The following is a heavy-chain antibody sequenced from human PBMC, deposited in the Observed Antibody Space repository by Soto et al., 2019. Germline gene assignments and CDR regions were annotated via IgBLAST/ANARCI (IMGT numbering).Heavy chain of an antibody. V-gene: IGHV3-30-3*01. J-gene: IGHJ4*02. CDR2: ISYDGTIK. CDR1: GFTFSDYA. CDR3: ARDWTKWKLLSIRY. Sequence: RRLSCAASGFTFSDYAIHWVRQAPGRGLDWVAVISYDGTIKYYADSVKGRFTISRDDFKNTLYLHMNSLRAEDTAIYYCARDWTKWKLLSIRYLGQGTLVTFSS. D-gene: IGHD1-26*01.